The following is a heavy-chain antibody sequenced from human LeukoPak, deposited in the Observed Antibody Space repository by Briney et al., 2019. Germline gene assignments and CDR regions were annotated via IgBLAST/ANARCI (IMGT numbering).Heavy chain of an antibody. J-gene: IGHJ4*02. D-gene: IGHD3-16*01. CDR1: GFPFSGDW. CDR3: AKDRANWAIDD. V-gene: IGHV3-7*01. Sequence: GGSLRLSCAASGFPFSGDWMTWVRQAPGKGLQWVASIKGDGRGKYYVDSVKGRFTVSRDNAKKSMYLQMNSLRVEDTAVYYCAKDRANWAIDDWGQGTQVTVSS. CDR2: IKGDGRGK.